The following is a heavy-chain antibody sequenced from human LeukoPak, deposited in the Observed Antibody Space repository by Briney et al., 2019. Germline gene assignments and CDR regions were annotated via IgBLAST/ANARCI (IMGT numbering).Heavy chain of an antibody. D-gene: IGHD2-21*01. CDR3: ARAYDSGDFDP. V-gene: IGHV4-34*01. J-gene: IGHJ5*02. CDR1: GGSFSGYY. CDR2: INHSGST. Sequence: SETLSLTCAVYGGSFSGYYWSWIRQPPGKGLEWIGEINHSGSTNYNPSLKSRVTISVDTSKNQFSLKLSSVTAADTAVYYCARAYDSGDFDPWGQGTLVTVSS.